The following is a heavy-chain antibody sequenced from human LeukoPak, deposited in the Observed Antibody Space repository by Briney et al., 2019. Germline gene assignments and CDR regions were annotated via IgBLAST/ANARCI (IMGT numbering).Heavy chain of an antibody. CDR2: ISGSGGST. D-gene: IGHD3-9*01. CDR1: GFTFSSYA. Sequence: GGSLRLSCAASGFTFSSYAMSWVRQAPGKGLEWVSAISGSGGSTYYADSVKGRFTISRDNSKNTLYLQMNSLRAEDTAVYYCSSKILTGYYMGYFDYWGQGTLVTASS. V-gene: IGHV3-23*01. J-gene: IGHJ4*02. CDR3: SSKILTGYYMGYFDY.